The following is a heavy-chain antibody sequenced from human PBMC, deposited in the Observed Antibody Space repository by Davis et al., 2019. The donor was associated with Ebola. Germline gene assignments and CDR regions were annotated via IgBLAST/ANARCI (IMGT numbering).Heavy chain of an antibody. V-gene: IGHV3-23*01. Sequence: GESLKISCAASGFTFYNYAMSWVRQAPGKGLEWVSSVSGSGGRTYYADSVKGRFTISRDNSKNTLYLQMNSLKTEDTAMYYCTSSYYYDSSGFSIWGQGTMVTVSS. J-gene: IGHJ3*02. D-gene: IGHD3-22*01. CDR3: TSSYYYDSSGFSI. CDR2: VSGSGGRT. CDR1: GFTFYNYA.